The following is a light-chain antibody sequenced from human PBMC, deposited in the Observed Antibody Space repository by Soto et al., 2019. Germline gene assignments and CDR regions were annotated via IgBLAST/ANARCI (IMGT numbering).Light chain of an antibody. CDR2: AAS. CDR1: QSISSN. J-gene: IGKJ4*01. V-gene: IGKV3-15*01. CDR3: QQYTNWPPS. Sequence: EIVMTQSPATLSVSPGERATLSCRASQSISSNLAWYQQTPGQAPRLLIYAASTRATGFPARFSGSGSGTEFTLTISSLQSEDFAVYYCQQYTNWPPSFGGGTKVQIK.